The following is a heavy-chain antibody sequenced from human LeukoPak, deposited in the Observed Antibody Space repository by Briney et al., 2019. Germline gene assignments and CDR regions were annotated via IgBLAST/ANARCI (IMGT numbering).Heavy chain of an antibody. CDR1: GYTFTGYY. V-gene: IGHV1-2*02. D-gene: IGHD3-9*01. CDR3: ARDARIDDILTEGYYYYMDV. CDR2: INPNSGGT. Sequence: ASVKVSCKASGYTFTGYYMHWVRQAPGQGLEWMGWINPNSGGTNYAQKFQGRVTMTRDTSISTAYMELSRLRSDDTAVYYCARDARIDDILTEGYYYYMDVWGKGTTVTISS. J-gene: IGHJ6*03.